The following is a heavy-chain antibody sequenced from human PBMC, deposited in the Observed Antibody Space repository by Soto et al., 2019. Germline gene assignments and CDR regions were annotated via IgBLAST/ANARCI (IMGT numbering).Heavy chain of an antibody. Sequence: SVKVSCKASGGTFSSYAISWVRQAPGQGLEWMGGIIPIFGTATYAQKFQGRVTITADESTSTAYMELSSLRSEDTAVYYCASAYCSGGSCHDAFEIWGQGTMVTVSS. V-gene: IGHV1-69*13. J-gene: IGHJ3*02. D-gene: IGHD2-15*01. CDR2: IIPIFGTA. CDR3: ASAYCSGGSCHDAFEI. CDR1: GGTFSSYA.